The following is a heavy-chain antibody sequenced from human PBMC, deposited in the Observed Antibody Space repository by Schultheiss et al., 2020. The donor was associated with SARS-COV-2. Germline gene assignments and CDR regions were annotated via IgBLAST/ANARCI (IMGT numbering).Heavy chain of an antibody. V-gene: IGHV3-23*01. CDR2: ISGSGGST. J-gene: IGHJ6*03. Sequence: GGSLRLSCAASGFTFSSYAMHWVRQAPGKGLEWVSAISGSGGSTYYADSVKGRFTISRDNSKNTLYLQMNSLRAEDTAVYYCAKVVGYCSSTSCPHYYMDVWGKGTTVTVSS. CDR1: GFTFSSYA. CDR3: AKVVGYCSSTSCPHYYMDV. D-gene: IGHD2-2*01.